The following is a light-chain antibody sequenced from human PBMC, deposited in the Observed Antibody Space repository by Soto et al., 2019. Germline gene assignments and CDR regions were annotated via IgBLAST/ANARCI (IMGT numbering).Light chain of an antibody. J-gene: IGKJ5*01. CDR2: GAP. CDR1: ESVSTN. V-gene: IGKV3-20*01. Sequence: EIEMTQSPATLSLAPGERVTLSCRASESVSTNLAWYQQKAGQAPRIIIYGAPGRADGIPHRFSGSGFGTDFTLTISKVEPEDFAVYYCQQYGTPRSVTFGQGTRLENK. CDR3: QQYGTPRSVT.